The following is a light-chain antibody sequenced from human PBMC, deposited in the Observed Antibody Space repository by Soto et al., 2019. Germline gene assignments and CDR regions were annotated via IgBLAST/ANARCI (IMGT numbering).Light chain of an antibody. J-gene: IGKJ4*02. CDR3: MQTLQTPQLT. V-gene: IGKV2-28*01. CDR2: LGS. CDR1: QSLLHSNGYNY. Sequence: IVMTQSPLSLPVTPGEPASISCRSSQSLLHSNGYNYLDWYLQKPGQSPHLLIYLGSNRSSGVPDMFSGSGSGTDVTLKISRVGAGDVAVYYCMQTLQTPQLTFGGGTKVRIK.